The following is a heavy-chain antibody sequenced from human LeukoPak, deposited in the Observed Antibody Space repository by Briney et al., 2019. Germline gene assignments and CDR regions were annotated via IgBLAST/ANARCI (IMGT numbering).Heavy chain of an antibody. CDR2: IHYSGST. V-gene: IGHV4-30-4*01. J-gene: IGHJ4*02. Sequence: PSETLSLTCTVSGDSISSGDHYWSWIRQPPGKGLEWIGYIHYSGSTYYNPSLKSRLIMSVDMSKNQFSLSLNSLTAADSAVYYCPRAAPEKNSWYFFDYGGKEPRVPVPS. D-gene: IGHD2/OR15-2a*01. CDR3: PRAAPEKNSWYFFDY. CDR1: GDSISSGDHY.